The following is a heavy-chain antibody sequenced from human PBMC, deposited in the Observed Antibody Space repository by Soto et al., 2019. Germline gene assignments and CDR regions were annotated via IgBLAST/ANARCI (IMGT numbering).Heavy chain of an antibody. Sequence: EVQLVESGGDLVQPGGSLRLSCAASGFTFSNYWMSWVRQAPGKGLEWVTNINQDGSEIYYVGSVKGRFTISRDNAKNSLFLQMNSLRAEDTAVYYCARGDEYGGDYWGQGTLATVSS. D-gene: IGHD1-26*01. J-gene: IGHJ4*02. CDR2: INQDGSEI. CDR1: GFTFSNYW. V-gene: IGHV3-7*01. CDR3: ARGDEYGGDY.